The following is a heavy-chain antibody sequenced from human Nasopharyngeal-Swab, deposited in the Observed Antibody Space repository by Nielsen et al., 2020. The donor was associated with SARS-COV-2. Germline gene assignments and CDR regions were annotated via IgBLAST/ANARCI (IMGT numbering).Heavy chain of an antibody. CDR3: AKDGGFMGATTLFES. Sequence: GESLKISCAASGFTVSSNHMIWVRQAPGKGLQWVSSISSGSAYIHYADSVKGRFTISRDNAENSVYLQMNSLRADDTAVYYCAKDGGFMGATTLFESWGQGTLVTVSS. CDR2: ISSGSAYI. CDR1: GFTVSSNH. V-gene: IGHV3-21*06. D-gene: IGHD1-26*01. J-gene: IGHJ4*02.